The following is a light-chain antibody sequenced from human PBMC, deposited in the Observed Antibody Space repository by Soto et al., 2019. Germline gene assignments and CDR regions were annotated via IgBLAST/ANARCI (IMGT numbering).Light chain of an antibody. CDR3: CSYAGSYTLYV. CDR1: SSDVGGYNY. CDR2: DVS. V-gene: IGLV2-11*01. J-gene: IGLJ1*01. Sequence: QSALTQPRSVSGSPGQSVTISCTGTSSDVGGYNYVSWYQQHPGKAPKLMIYDVSKRPSGVPDRVSGSKSGNTASLTISGLQAEDEADYYCCSYAGSYTLYVFGTGTKVTV.